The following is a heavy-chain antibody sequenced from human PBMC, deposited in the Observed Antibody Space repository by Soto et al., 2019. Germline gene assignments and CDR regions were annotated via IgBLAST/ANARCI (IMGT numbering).Heavy chain of an antibody. J-gene: IGHJ4*02. Sequence: QVQLQESGPGLVKPSQTLSLTCTVSGGSISSGGYYWSWIRQHPGNGLEWIGYIFYSGSTYYNPSLRSRFTISVDTSKNKFSLKLSSVTAADTAVYYCARDHSSGWDHWGQGTLVTVSS. V-gene: IGHV4-31*03. CDR1: GGSISSGGYY. D-gene: IGHD6-19*01. CDR2: IFYSGST. CDR3: ARDHSSGWDH.